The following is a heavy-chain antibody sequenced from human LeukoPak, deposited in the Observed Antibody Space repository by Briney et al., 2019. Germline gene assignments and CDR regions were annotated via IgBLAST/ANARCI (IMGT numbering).Heavy chain of an antibody. J-gene: IGHJ4*02. Sequence: SVKVSCKASGGTFSSNGISWVRQAPGQGLEWMGGIIPIFGTANYAQKFQGGVTITADESTSTAYMELSSLRSEDTAVYYCARVNDILTGYYNGYFNYWGQGTLVTVSS. CDR3: ARVNDILTGYYNGYFNY. CDR2: IIPIFGTA. D-gene: IGHD3-9*01. CDR1: GGTFSSNG. V-gene: IGHV1-69*13.